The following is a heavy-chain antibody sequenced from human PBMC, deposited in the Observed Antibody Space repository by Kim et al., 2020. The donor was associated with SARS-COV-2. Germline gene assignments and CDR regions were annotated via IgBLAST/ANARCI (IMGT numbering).Heavy chain of an antibody. J-gene: IGHJ5*02. V-gene: IGHV1-24*01. D-gene: IGHD6-13*01. CDR3: ATGPSIAAAGNWFDP. Sequence: AQKFQGRVTMTEDTSTDTAYMELSSLRSEDTAVYYCATGPSIAAAGNWFDPWGQGTLVTVSS.